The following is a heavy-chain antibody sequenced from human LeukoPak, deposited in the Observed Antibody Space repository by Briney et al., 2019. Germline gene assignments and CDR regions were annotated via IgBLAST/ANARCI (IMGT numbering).Heavy chain of an antibody. V-gene: IGHV3-23*01. CDR1: GFTFSSYA. Sequence: PGGSLRLSCAASGFTFSSYAMSWVRQAPGKGLEWVSAISGSGGSTYYADSVKGRFTISRDNSKNTLYLQMNSPRAEDTAVYYCAKDGAGRGYSYAWGQGTLVTVSS. D-gene: IGHD5-18*01. CDR3: AKDGAGRGYSYA. J-gene: IGHJ4*02. CDR2: ISGSGGST.